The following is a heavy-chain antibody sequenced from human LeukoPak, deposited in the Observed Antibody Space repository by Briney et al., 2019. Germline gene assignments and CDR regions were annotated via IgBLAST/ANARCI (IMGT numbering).Heavy chain of an antibody. V-gene: IGHV4-34*01. CDR3: ARGVYIAAAQYGY. Sequence: SETLSLTYAVYGGSFTGYYWSWIRHPPGKGLEWIGEIDHSGSTNYNPSLKSRVTISVDTSKNQVSLKLSSVTAAVTAVYYCARGVYIAAAQYGYWGQGTLVTVSS. D-gene: IGHD6-13*01. J-gene: IGHJ4*02. CDR2: IDHSGST. CDR1: GGSFTGYY.